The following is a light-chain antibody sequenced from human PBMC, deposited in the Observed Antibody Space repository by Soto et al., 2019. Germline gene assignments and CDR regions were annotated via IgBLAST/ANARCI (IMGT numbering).Light chain of an antibody. CDR1: QSISTY. J-gene: IGKJ3*01. CDR2: GAS. CDR3: QQSYSTPLFT. Sequence: DIQMTQSPSSLSASVGDRVTITCRASQSISTYLHWYQQKPGKAPKLLIYGASRLQSGVPSRFSGSGSGTDFTLTISSLQPEDFATYYCQQSYSTPLFTFGPGTKVDIK. V-gene: IGKV1-39*01.